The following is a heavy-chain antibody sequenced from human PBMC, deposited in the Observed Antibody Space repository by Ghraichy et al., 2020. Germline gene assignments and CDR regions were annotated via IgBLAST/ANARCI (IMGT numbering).Heavy chain of an antibody. J-gene: IGHJ4*02. V-gene: IGHV4-59*08. CDR3: ARHSAWTQDFDY. CDR2: IHYSGGS. D-gene: IGHD6-19*01. CDR1: GGSISNYY. Sequence: SETLSLICTVSGGSISNYYWSWIRQPPGKGLEWIGHIHYSGGSNYNPSLKSRVTMSLDTSESQFSLKLSSVTAADTALYYCARHSAWTQDFDYWGQGTLVTVSS.